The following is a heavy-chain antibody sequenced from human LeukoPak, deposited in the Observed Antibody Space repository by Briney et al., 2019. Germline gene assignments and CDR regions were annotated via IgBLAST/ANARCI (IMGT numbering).Heavy chain of an antibody. CDR2: IIPILGIA. V-gene: IGHV1-69*04. D-gene: IGHD7-27*01. J-gene: IGHJ4*02. CDR1: GGTFSSYA. Sequence: SVKVSCKASGGTFSSYAISWVRQAPGQGLEWMGRIIPILGIANYAQKFQGRVTITADKSTSTAYMELSSLRSEDTAVYYCARQGLNWGSSDYWGQGTLVTVSS. CDR3: ARQGLNWGSSDY.